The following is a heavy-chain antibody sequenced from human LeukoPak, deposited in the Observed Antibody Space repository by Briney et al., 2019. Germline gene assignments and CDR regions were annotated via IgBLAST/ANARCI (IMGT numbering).Heavy chain of an antibody. D-gene: IGHD3-10*01. J-gene: IGHJ6*02. CDR1: GFTFSSYE. V-gene: IGHV3-48*03. CDR3: AKDLITMVRGSPMDV. Sequence: GGSLRLSCAASGFTFSSYEMNWVRQAPGKGLEWVSYIGTSDSSTYYADSVKGRFTISRDDSKNTLYLQMNSLRADDTAVYYCAKDLITMVRGSPMDVWGQGTTVTV. CDR2: IGTSDSST.